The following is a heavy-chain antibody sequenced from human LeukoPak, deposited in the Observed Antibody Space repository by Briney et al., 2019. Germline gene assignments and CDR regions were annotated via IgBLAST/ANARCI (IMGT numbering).Heavy chain of an antibody. CDR3: AKAGYCSSTSCYDRAFDM. Sequence: GGSLRLSCAASGFTFDDYGMSWVRQAPGKGLEWVSGINWNGGSTGYADSVKGRFTISRDNAKNSLYLQMDSLRAEDTAVYYCAKAGYCSSTSCYDRAFDMWGQGTMVTVSS. J-gene: IGHJ3*02. V-gene: IGHV3-20*04. CDR2: INWNGGST. CDR1: GFTFDDYG. D-gene: IGHD2-2*01.